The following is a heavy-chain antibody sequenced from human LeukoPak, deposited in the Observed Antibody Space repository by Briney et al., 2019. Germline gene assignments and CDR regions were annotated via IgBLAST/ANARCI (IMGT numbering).Heavy chain of an antibody. CDR3: ATERSNSLNY. CDR2: IYGGGST. Sequence: GGSLRLSXAASGFTFSSYAMSWVRQAPGKGLEWVSVIYGGGSTYYADSVKGRFTISRDSSKNTLYLQMNSLRAEDTAVYYCATERSNSLNYWGQGTLVTVSS. D-gene: IGHD6-6*01. CDR1: GFTFSSYA. V-gene: IGHV3-66*02. J-gene: IGHJ4*02.